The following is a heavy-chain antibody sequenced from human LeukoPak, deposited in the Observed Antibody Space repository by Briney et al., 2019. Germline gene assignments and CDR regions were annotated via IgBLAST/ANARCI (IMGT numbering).Heavy chain of an antibody. Sequence: GASVKVSCKASGYTFTDYYIHWVRQAPGQGLEWLGWTHTYNGHTNYAQKLQGRVTMTTDTSTSTAYMELRSLRSDDTAVYYCARDQYYDSKGWFDPWGQGTLVTVSS. D-gene: IGHD3-22*01. CDR2: THTYNGHT. CDR3: ARDQYYDSKGWFDP. J-gene: IGHJ5*02. CDR1: GYTFTDYY. V-gene: IGHV1-18*04.